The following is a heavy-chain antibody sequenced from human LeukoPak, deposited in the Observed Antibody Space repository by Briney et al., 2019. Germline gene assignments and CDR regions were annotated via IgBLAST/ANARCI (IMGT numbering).Heavy chain of an antibody. D-gene: IGHD1-26*01. V-gene: IGHV3-9*01. CDR1: GFTFDDYA. J-gene: IGHJ4*02. CDR3: AKEAGYSGSYNADY. Sequence: GGSLRLSCAASGFTFDDYAMHWVRQAPGKGLEWVSGISWNSGSIGYADSVKGRFTISRDNAKNSLYLQMNSLRAEDTAVYYCAKEAGYSGSYNADYWGQGTLVTVSS. CDR2: ISWNSGSI.